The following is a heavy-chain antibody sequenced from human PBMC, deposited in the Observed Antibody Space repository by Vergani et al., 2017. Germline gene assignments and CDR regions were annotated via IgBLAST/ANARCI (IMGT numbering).Heavy chain of an antibody. Sequence: QVQLQQWGGGLLKPSETLSLTCVVNGGSFTSYHWTWIRQSPGEGLEWVGDIDHTGRPDYNPSLKSRLTMPVDKSRNQFSLTLNSVTATDTAIYFCARVNTETNGHLYYYYYMDLWGQGTAVTVS. D-gene: IGHD4-11*01. V-gene: IGHV4-34*01. J-gene: IGHJ6*03. CDR3: ARVNTETNGHLYYYYYMDL. CDR2: IDHTGRP. CDR1: GGSFTSYH.